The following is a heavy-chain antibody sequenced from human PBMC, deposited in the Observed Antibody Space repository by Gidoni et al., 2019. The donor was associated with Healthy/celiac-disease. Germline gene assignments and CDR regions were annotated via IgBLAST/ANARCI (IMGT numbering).Heavy chain of an antibody. CDR1: AVTCGSYG. V-gene: IGHV3-30*18. J-gene: IGHJ6*02. D-gene: IGHD2-2*03. CDR2: ISYAGSNN. Sequence: QGQLVESGGGVVQPGRTLRRACAAAAVTCGSYGRHGGGQAPGKGLELVAVISYAGSNNYYADSVKGRFTISSDHSKNTLYLQMNSLRAEDTAVYYCAKDFGYCSSTSCRTVMVYYGMDVWGQGTTVTVSS. CDR3: AKDFGYCSSTSCRTVMVYYGMDV.